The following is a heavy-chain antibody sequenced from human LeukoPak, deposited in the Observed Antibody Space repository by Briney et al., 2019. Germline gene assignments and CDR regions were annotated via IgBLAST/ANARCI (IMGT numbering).Heavy chain of an antibody. CDR2: ISPNSGGT. D-gene: IGHD3-3*01. Sequence: ASVKVSCAASGYTFTGYDMHWVRQAPGQGLEWMSCISPNSGGTNYAQKFQGRVTMTRDTSISTAYMELSRLRSDDTAVYFCARSYYDFWSGYFPADYWGQGTLVTVSS. CDR3: ARSYYDFWSGYFPADY. V-gene: IGHV1-2*02. CDR1: GYTFTGYD. J-gene: IGHJ4*02.